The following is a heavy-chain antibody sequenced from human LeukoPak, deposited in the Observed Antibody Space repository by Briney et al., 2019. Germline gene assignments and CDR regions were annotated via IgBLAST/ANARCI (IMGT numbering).Heavy chain of an antibody. V-gene: IGHV4-38-2*02. CDR2: IYHSGST. D-gene: IGHD6-6*01. CDR3: ARAPYSSSPYDTKKDAFDI. J-gene: IGHJ3*02. CDR1: GYSISSGYY. Sequence: SETLSLTCTVSGYSISSGYYWGWIRQPPGKGLEWIGSIYHSGSTYYNPSLKSRVTMSVDTSKNQFSLKLSSVTAADTAVYYCARAPYSSSPYDTKKDAFDIWGQGTMVTVSS.